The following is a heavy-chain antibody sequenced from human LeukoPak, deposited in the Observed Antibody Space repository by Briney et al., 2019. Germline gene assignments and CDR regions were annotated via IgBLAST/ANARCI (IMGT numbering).Heavy chain of an antibody. CDR2: IAYDGSRA. J-gene: IGHJ4*02. Sequence: GRSLRLSCAGSGFTFGGYGMHWFRQTPGKGLEWVAVIAYDGSRAFYADSVKGRFTISRDNSKNTMSVQMDDLRAEDKAVYYCTRYNNDHFDYWGQGTLVTVSS. D-gene: IGHD1-14*01. V-gene: IGHV3-33*01. CDR3: TRYNNDHFDY. CDR1: GFTFGGYG.